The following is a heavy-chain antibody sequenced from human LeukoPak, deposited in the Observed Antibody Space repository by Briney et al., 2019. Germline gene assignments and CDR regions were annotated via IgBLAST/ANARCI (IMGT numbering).Heavy chain of an antibody. V-gene: IGHV1-2*02. CDR2: INPNSVGT. D-gene: IGHD3-16*02. J-gene: IGHJ4*02. Sequence: ASVKVSCKASGYTFTGYYMHWVRQAPGQGLEWMGWINPNSVGTNYAQKFQGRVTMTRDTSISTAYMELSRLRSDDTAVYYCARVRWTFGGVIVLFDYWGQGTLVTVSS. CDR3: ARVRWTFGGVIVLFDY. CDR1: GYTFTGYY.